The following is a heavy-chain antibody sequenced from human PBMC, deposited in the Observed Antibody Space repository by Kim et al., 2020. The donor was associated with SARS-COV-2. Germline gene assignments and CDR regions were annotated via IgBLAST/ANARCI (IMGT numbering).Heavy chain of an antibody. D-gene: IGHD3-9*01. CDR2: IYYSGST. J-gene: IGHJ3*02. V-gene: IGHV4-59*13. Sequence: SETLSLTCTVSGGSISSYYRSWIRQPPGKGLEWIGYIYYSGSTNYNPSLKSRVTISVDTSKNQFSLKLSSVTAADTAVYYCARNYDILTGYPPDAFDIWGQGTMVTVSS. CDR3: ARNYDILTGYPPDAFDI. CDR1: GGSISSYY.